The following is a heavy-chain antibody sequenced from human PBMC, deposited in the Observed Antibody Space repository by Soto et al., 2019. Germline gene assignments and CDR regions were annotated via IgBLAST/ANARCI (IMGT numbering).Heavy chain of an antibody. D-gene: IGHD3-16*01. Sequence: PGGSLRLSCAASGFTFRSYGMHWARQAPGRGLEWVAVISYDGSYKSYEDSVKGRFTISRDNYKNTLHLQMDSLRAEDTAVYYCAKNFIPLSPDLYFDSWGQEPWSPSPQ. CDR2: ISYDGSYK. V-gene: IGHV3-30*18. CDR1: GFTFRSYG. J-gene: IGHJ4*01. CDR3: AKNFIPLSPDLYFDS.